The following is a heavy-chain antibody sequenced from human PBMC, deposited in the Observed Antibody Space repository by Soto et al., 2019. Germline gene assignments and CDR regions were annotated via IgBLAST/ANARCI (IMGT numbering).Heavy chain of an antibody. J-gene: IGHJ4*02. V-gene: IGHV3-30*18. Sequence: QVQLVESGGGVVQPGTSLKLSCAASGFTFDDFGFHWVRQAPGKGLEWVATLSYDGSHEYYADSVKGRFTISRDNSKITLYLQMNSLKTVDTAMYYCAKEMFPRTVLDSSSPWGDYWGQGTLVTVSS. CDR3: AKEMFPRTVLDSSSPWGDY. CDR1: GFTFDDFG. D-gene: IGHD3-22*01. CDR2: LSYDGSHE.